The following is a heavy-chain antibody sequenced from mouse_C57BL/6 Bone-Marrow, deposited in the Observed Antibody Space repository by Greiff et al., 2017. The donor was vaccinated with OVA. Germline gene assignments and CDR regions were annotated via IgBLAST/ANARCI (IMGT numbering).Heavy chain of an antibody. CDR3: ARWGTTVVNFDV. Sequence: VQLKQSGPVLVKPGASVKMSCKASGYTFTDYYMNWVKQSHGKSLEWIGVINPYNGGTSYNQKFKGKATLTVDKSSSTAYMELNSLTSEDSAVYYCARWGTTVVNFDVWGTGTTVTVSS. CDR2: INPYNGGT. J-gene: IGHJ1*03. V-gene: IGHV1-19*01. CDR1: GYTFTDYY. D-gene: IGHD1-1*01.